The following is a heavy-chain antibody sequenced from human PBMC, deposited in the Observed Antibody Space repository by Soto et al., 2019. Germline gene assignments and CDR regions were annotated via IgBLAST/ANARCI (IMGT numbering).Heavy chain of an antibody. V-gene: IGHV4-31*01. CDR3: ARAPTITGIAADDLAGGWFDP. J-gene: IGHJ5*02. D-gene: IGHD6-13*01. CDR2: IYYSGST. Sequence: QVQLQESGPGLVKPSQTLSLTCTVTGGSISSGGYYWSWIRQHPGKGLEWIGYIYYSGSTYYNPSLKSLVTRSVDPSKNQFSLKLSSVTAADTAVYYCARAPTITGIAADDLAGGWFDPWGNGTLVTVSS. CDR1: GGSISSGGYY.